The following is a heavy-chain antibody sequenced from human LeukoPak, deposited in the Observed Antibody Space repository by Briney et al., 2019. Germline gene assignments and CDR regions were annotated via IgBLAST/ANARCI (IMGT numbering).Heavy chain of an antibody. CDR3: ARGRSYFDY. Sequence: SETLSLTCTVSGYSISSGYFWGWIRQPPGKGLEWIGEINHSGSTNYNPSLKSRVTISVDTSKNQFSLKLSSVTAADTAVYYCARGRSYFDYWGQGTLVTVSS. V-gene: IGHV4-38-2*02. CDR1: GYSISSGYF. J-gene: IGHJ4*02. CDR2: INHSGST.